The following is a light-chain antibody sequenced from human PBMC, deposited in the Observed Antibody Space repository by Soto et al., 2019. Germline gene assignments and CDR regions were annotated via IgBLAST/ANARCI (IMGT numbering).Light chain of an antibody. CDR3: QHSYSTPGT. CDR1: QSISSY. V-gene: IGKV1-39*01. Sequence: DIQMTQSPSSLSASVGDRVTITCRASQSISSYLNWCQQKPGKAPKLLIYAASSLQSGVPSRFSGSGSGTDFTRTISRLQPEDFAPYYCQHSYSTPGTFGPATKVDIK. CDR2: AAS. J-gene: IGKJ3*01.